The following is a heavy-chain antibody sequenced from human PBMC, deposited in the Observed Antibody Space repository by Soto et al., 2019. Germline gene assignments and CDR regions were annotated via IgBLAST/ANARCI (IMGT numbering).Heavy chain of an antibody. Sequence: GGSLRLSCAASGFTFSSYAMNWVRQAPGKGLEWVSAISGSGGSTYYADSVKGRFTISRDNPKNTLYLQMNSLRAEDTAVYYCAKDIHSGSYSRYYFDYWGLGTLVTVSS. V-gene: IGHV3-23*01. CDR2: ISGSGGST. J-gene: IGHJ4*02. CDR1: GFTFSSYA. D-gene: IGHD1-26*01. CDR3: AKDIHSGSYSRYYFDY.